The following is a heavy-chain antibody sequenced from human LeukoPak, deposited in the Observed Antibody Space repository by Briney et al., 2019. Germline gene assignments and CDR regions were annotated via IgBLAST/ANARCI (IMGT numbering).Heavy chain of an antibody. V-gene: IGHV4-39*01. CDR1: GGSVSSSNYY. Sequence: SETLSLTCTVSGGSVSSSNYYWGWIRQPPGKGLERIGNIYYSGSTYYNPSLESRVTVSVDTSKNQFSLKLSSVTAADTAVYYCARMYSGTYSHFDYWGQGTLVTVFS. D-gene: IGHD1-26*01. J-gene: IGHJ4*02. CDR2: IYYSGST. CDR3: ARMYSGTYSHFDY.